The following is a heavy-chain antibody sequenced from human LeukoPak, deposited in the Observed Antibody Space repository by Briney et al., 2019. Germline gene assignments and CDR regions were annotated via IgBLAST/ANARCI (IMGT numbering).Heavy chain of an antibody. V-gene: IGHV3-33*01. CDR1: GFTFSSYG. J-gene: IGHJ4*02. CDR2: IWYDGSNK. Sequence: GRSLRLSCAASGFTFSSYGMHWVRQAPGKGLEWVAVIWYDGSNKYYADSVKGRFTISRDNPKNTLYLQMNSLRAEDTAVYYCARVGYYYGSGRKGYFDYWGQGTLVTVSS. D-gene: IGHD3-10*01. CDR3: ARVGYYYGSGRKGYFDY.